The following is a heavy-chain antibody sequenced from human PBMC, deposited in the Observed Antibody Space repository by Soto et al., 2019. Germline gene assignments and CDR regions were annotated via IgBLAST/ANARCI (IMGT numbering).Heavy chain of an antibody. Sequence: QPQLQESGPGLVKPSETLSLTCTVSGGSISSSSYYWGWIRQPPGKGLEWIGIIYYSGSTYYNPSLKSRVTISVDTSKNQFSLKLSSVSATDTAVYYCATSNWFDPWGQGTLVTVSS. CDR2: IYYSGST. CDR3: ATSNWFDP. J-gene: IGHJ5*02. V-gene: IGHV4-39*01. CDR1: GGSISSSSYY.